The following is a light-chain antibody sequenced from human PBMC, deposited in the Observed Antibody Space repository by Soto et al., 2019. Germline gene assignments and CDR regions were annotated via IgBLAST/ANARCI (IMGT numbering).Light chain of an antibody. CDR3: QQDGSSPRT. V-gene: IGKV3-20*01. CDR2: GAS. Sequence: EIVMKQSPATLSASPGERVTLSCRASQSVSSSYLAWYQQKPGQAPRLLIYGASSRATGIPDRFSGSGSGTDFTLTISRLEPEDFAVYYCQQDGSSPRTFGQGTKVDI. CDR1: QSVSSSY. J-gene: IGKJ1*01.